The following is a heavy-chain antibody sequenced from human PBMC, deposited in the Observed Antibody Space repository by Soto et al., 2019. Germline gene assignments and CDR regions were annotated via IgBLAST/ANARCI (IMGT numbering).Heavy chain of an antibody. CDR3: ARVAAGGAFDI. Sequence: ASGKVSCKASGYTFTTYYMHCERQAPGQGLEWMGIINPIGGSTTYTQRFQGRVTMTRDTSTSTVYMELSSLRSEDTDIYYCARVAAGGAFDIWGQGTMVTVSS. D-gene: IGHD3-16*01. V-gene: IGHV1-46*01. J-gene: IGHJ3*02. CDR1: GYTFTTYY. CDR2: INPIGGST.